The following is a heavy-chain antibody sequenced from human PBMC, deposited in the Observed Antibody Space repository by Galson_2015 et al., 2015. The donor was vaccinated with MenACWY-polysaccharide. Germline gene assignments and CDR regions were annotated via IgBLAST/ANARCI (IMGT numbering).Heavy chain of an antibody. D-gene: IGHD2-15*01. Sequence: SLRLSCAASGFTFSYSAMHWVRQAPGKGLEWVSSLSPDGNFDKYADFVKGRFTASRDNSKNTLYLQINRLRAEDTALYYCVQTDSNKRFCSYSNFYSFDYWGQGTLVTVPS. V-gene: IGHV3-30*18. J-gene: IGHJ4*02. CDR2: LSPDGNFD. CDR3: VQTDSNKRFCSYSNFYSFDY. CDR1: GFTFSYSA.